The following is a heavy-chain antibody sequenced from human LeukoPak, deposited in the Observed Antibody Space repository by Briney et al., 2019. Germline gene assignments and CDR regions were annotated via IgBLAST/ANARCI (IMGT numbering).Heavy chain of an antibody. D-gene: IGHD6-19*01. CDR1: GFTFGTHA. V-gene: IGHV3-23*01. CDR2: MSGRGDTS. Sequence: GGSLRLSCAASGFTFGTHAMTWVRQAPGKGLEWVSGMSGRGDTSYYADSVKGRFTISRDNSKNTQFLQMNSLRAEDTAVYYCAKLAGIRGWFVYYFDYWGQGTLVTVS. J-gene: IGHJ4*02. CDR3: AKLAGIRGWFVYYFDY.